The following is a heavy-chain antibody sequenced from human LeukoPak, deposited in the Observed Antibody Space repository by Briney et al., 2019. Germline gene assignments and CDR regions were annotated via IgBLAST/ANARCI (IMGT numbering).Heavy chain of an antibody. V-gene: IGHV3-21*01. D-gene: IGHD3-22*01. CDR1: GFTFSSYS. J-gene: IGHJ4*02. CDR3: ARDYTMIRYYFDY. CDR2: ISSSSSYI. Sequence: PGGSLRPSCAASGFTFSSYSMNWVRQAPGKGLEWVSSISSSSSYIYYADSVKGRCTISRDNAKNSLYLQMNSLRAEDTAVYYCARDYTMIRYYFDYWGQGTLVTVSS.